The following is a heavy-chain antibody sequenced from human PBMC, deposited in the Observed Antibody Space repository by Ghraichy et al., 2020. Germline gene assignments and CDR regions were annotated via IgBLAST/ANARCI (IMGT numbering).Heavy chain of an antibody. Sequence: GGSLRLSCVVSGLDFSDYSMNWVRQAPGKGLEWVSSISSTSRYRYYIAPVKGRFTISRDNARNSLFLQMDSLRADDTGVYYCARDTANWGDGSSFWGQGTLVSVSS. D-gene: IGHD7-27*01. J-gene: IGHJ4*02. CDR1: GLDFSDYS. V-gene: IGHV3-21*06. CDR2: ISSTSRYR. CDR3: ARDTANWGDGSSF.